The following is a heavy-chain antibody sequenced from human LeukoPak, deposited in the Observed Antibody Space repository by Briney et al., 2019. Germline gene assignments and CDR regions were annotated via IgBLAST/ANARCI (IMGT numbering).Heavy chain of an antibody. J-gene: IGHJ4*02. V-gene: IGHV3-23*01. Sequence: GGSLRLSCAASGFTFSSNTMSWVRQAPGKGLEWVSVSSGSGGNTYYADSVKGRFTISRDNSKNTLYLQMNSLRPEDTAVYYCAKASGGNVVYWGQGTLVTVSS. CDR3: AKASGGNVVY. CDR2: SSGSGGNT. D-gene: IGHD4-23*01. CDR1: GFTFSSNT.